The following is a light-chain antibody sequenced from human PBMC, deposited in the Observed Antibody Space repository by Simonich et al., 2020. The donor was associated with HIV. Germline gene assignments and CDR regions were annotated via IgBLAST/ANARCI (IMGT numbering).Light chain of an antibody. CDR3: QHLNSVPFT. CDR1: QGISSY. CDR2: AAS. J-gene: IGKJ3*01. Sequence: IQLTQSPSFLSASVGDRVTITCRASQGISSYLAWYQQKPVKAPKLLINAASTLQSGVPARFSGSGSGTEFTLTISSLQPEDFATYYCQHLNSVPFTFGPGTKVDI. V-gene: IGKV1-9*01.